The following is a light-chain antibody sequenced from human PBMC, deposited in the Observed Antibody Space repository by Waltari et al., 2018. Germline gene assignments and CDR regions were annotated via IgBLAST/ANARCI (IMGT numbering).Light chain of an antibody. CDR2: GNT. Sequence: QSILTQPPSVSGAPGQRVTISCTGSFSNIGAGYDIPWYQRLQGAAPNRLIHGNTNRPSGVPDRLSGSESGTSASLAIAGLQTEDEADYFCQSYDTTLGTVIFGGGTKLTVL. V-gene: IGLV1-40*01. J-gene: IGLJ2*01. CDR1: FSNIGAGYD. CDR3: QSYDTTLGTVI.